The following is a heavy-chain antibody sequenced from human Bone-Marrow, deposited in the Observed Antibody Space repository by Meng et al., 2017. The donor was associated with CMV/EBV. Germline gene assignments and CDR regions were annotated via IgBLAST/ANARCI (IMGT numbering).Heavy chain of an antibody. J-gene: IGHJ5*02. CDR1: RYTFTSYY. V-gene: IGHV1-46*01. D-gene: IGHD2-2*01. CDR2: INPSGGST. CDR3: ARDRGYCSSTSCQPTNNWFDP. Sequence: ASVKVSCKASRYTFTSYYMHWVRQAPGQGLEWMGIINPSGGSTSYAQKFQGRVTMTRDTSTSTVYMELSSLRSEDTAVYYCARDRGYCSSTSCQPTNNWFDPWGQGTRVTVSS.